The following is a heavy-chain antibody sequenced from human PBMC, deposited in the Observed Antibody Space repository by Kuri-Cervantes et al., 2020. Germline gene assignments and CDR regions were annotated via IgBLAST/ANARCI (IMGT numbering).Heavy chain of an antibody. CDR2: IYSGGST. Sequence: GESLKISCAASGFTVSSNYMSWVRQAPGKGLEWVSVIYSGGSTYYADSVKGRFTTSRDNSKNTLYLQMNSLRAEDTAVYYCATAPLSGTTLSLFDYWGQGTLVTVSS. D-gene: IGHD1-7*01. CDR1: GFTVSSNY. V-gene: IGHV3-66*01. J-gene: IGHJ4*02. CDR3: ATAPLSGTTLSLFDY.